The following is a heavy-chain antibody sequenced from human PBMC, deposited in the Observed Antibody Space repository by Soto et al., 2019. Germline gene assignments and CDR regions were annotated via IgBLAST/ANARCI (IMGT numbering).Heavy chain of an antibody. CDR1: GGTFSSYA. J-gene: IGHJ5*02. D-gene: IGHD3-10*01. V-gene: IGHV1-69*13. CDR2: IIPIFGTA. Sequence: SVKVSCKASGGTFSSYAISWVRQAPGQGLEWMGGIIPIFGTANYAQKFQGRVTITADESTSTAYMELSSLRSEDTAVYYCARDVSGGLASWWFDPWGQGTLVTVSS. CDR3: ARDVSGGLASWWFDP.